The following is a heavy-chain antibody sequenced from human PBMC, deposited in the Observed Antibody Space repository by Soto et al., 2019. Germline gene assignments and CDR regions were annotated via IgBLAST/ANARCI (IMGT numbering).Heavy chain of an antibody. CDR2: IHTGGST. Sequence: PGGSLRLSCAASGFTVSNHYMAWVRQAPGKGLAWVSVIHTGGSTYYADSVKGRFSISRDNSKNTLYLQMSSLRAEDTAVYYCARGGWYIDDWGQGTLVTVSS. V-gene: IGHV3-66*01. CDR1: GFTVSNHY. D-gene: IGHD6-19*01. J-gene: IGHJ4*02. CDR3: ARGGWYIDD.